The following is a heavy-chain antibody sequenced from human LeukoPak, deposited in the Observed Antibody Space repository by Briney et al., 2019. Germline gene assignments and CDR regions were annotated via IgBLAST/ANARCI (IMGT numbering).Heavy chain of an antibody. D-gene: IGHD3-22*01. Sequence: TASETLSLTCTVSGGSISSFYWSWIRQPPGKGLEWVGYIYYTGSTNYNPSLKSRVTISADTSKNQFSLKLSSVTAADTAVYYCARYYDSSGYWSTPHFDYWGQGTLVTVSS. V-gene: IGHV4-59*01. CDR2: IYYTGST. CDR3: ARYYDSSGYWSTPHFDY. CDR1: GGSISSFY. J-gene: IGHJ4*02.